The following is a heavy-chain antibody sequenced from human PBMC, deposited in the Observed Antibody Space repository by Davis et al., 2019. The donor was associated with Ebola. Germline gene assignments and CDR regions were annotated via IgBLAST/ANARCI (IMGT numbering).Heavy chain of an antibody. V-gene: IGHV5-51*01. J-gene: IGHJ3*02. CDR1: GDSFTSHW. D-gene: IGHD1-20*01. CDR3: ASLRRTITGMDDGFDI. CDR2: IYTGDSDT. Sequence: GESLKISCKDSGDSFTSHWIGWVRQLPGKGLEWMGIIYTGDSDTRYNPSFRGHVTISADKSTKTAYLQWSSLKASDTAIYFCASLRRTITGMDDGFDIWGQGTMVTVSS.